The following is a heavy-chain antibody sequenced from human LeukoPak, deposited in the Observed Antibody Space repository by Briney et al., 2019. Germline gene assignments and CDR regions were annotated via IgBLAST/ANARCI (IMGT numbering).Heavy chain of an antibody. Sequence: GASLKISCKGSGCSFTSYWIGWLRQMPGRGLEWMGIIYPGDSDTRYSPSFQGQVTISADKSISTAYLQWSSLKASDTAIYYCARQTLNYYVGRDGDFQHWGQGTLVTVSS. CDR3: ARQTLNYYVGRDGDFQH. CDR2: IYPGDSDT. D-gene: IGHD3-10*02. J-gene: IGHJ1*01. CDR1: GCSFTSYW. V-gene: IGHV5-51*01.